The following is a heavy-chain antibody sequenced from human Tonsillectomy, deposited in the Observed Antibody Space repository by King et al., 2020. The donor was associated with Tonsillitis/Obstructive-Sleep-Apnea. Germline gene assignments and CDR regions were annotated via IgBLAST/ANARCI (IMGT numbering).Heavy chain of an antibody. V-gene: IGHV5-51*01. D-gene: IGHD2-2*02. J-gene: IGHJ3*02. CDR3: ARLANYCSSTSCYTLGAFDI. CDR1: GYSFTRYW. Sequence: DGQLVQSGAEVKKPGESLNISCKGSGYSFTRYWIRWVRQMPGKVLAWMGIIFTGDSDPRYSPSFQVQVTISADKSISTAYPQWRSLKASAPSMYYCARLANYCSSTSCYTLGAFDIWGQGTMVTVSS. CDR2: IFTGDSDP.